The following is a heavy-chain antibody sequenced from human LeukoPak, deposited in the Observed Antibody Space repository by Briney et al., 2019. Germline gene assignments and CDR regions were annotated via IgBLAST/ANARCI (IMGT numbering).Heavy chain of an antibody. V-gene: IGHV3-48*02. Sequence: GGTLRLSCAASGFTSSSYTMNWVRQAPGKGREWVSSISSSSSAIYYAASVKGRFTISRDNAKNSLYLQMNSLRDEDTAVYYCARGALRYSDYWGQGTLVTVSS. D-gene: IGHD3-9*01. J-gene: IGHJ4*02. CDR2: ISSSSSAI. CDR3: ARGALRYSDY. CDR1: GFTSSSYT.